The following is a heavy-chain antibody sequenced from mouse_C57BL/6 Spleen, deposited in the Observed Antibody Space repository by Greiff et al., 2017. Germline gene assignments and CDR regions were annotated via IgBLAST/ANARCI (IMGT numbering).Heavy chain of an antibody. D-gene: IGHD1-1*01. Sequence: EVQLVESGGDLVKPGGSLKLSCAASGFTFSSYGMSWVRQTPDKKLEWVATISSGGSYTYYPDSVKGRFTIYRDNAKNTLYLQMSSLKSEETAMYYCARHAVGGAMDYWGQGTSVTVSS. CDR3: ARHAVGGAMDY. CDR1: GFTFSSYG. V-gene: IGHV5-6*01. CDR2: ISSGGSYT. J-gene: IGHJ4*01.